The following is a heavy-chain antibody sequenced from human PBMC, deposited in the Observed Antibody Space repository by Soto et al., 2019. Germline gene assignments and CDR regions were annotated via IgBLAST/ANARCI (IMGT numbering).Heavy chain of an antibody. V-gene: IGHV1-69*08. Sequence: QVQLVQSGAEVKKPGSSVKVSCKASGGTFSSYTISWVRQAPGQGLEWMGRIIPILGIANYAQKFQGRVTXSADKSTSTAYMELSSLRSEDTAVYYCAREEYYYGSGAVFDYWGQGTLVTVSS. CDR1: GGTFSSYT. D-gene: IGHD3-10*01. J-gene: IGHJ4*02. CDR2: IIPILGIA. CDR3: AREEYYYGSGAVFDY.